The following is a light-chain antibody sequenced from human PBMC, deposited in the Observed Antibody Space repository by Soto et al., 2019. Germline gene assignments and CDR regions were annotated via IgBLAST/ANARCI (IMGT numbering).Light chain of an antibody. J-gene: IGLJ3*02. V-gene: IGLV1-47*02. CDR2: NND. Sequence: QAVVTQPPSASGTPGQRVTMSCSGSGSNIGPNYVYWFQQFPGTAPKLLIYNNDQRPSGVPDRFSGSKSGTSASLDISGLRSEDEADYYCAAWDDSLSGRVFGGRTKVTVL. CDR1: GSNIGPNY. CDR3: AAWDDSLSGRV.